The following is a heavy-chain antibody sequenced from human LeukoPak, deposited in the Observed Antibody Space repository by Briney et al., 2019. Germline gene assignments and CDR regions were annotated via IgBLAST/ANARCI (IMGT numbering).Heavy chain of an antibody. CDR2: ISSSSSTI. V-gene: IGHV3-48*02. J-gene: IGHJ4*02. CDR1: GFTFTSYA. CDR3: ARGVIVGATTLDY. D-gene: IGHD1-26*01. Sequence: GGSLRLSCAASGFTFTSYAMSWVRQAPGQGLEWVSYISSSSSTIYYADSVKGRFTISRDNAKNSLYLQMNSLRDEDTAVYYCARGVIVGATTLDYWGQGTLVTVSS.